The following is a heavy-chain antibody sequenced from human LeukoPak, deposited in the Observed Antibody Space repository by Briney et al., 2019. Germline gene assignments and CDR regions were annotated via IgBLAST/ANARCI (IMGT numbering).Heavy chain of an antibody. J-gene: IGHJ4*02. CDR3: ARDLRDSYGFFAFDY. V-gene: IGHV3-21*01. CDR2: ISSSSTYV. Sequence: GGSLRLSCAASGFSLSNFAMSWVRQAPGKGLEWVSSISSSSTYVYYADSVKGRFTISRDNAKISLYLQMNSLGAEDTAVYYCARDLRDSYGFFAFDYWGQGTLVTVSS. CDR1: GFSLSNFA. D-gene: IGHD5-18*01.